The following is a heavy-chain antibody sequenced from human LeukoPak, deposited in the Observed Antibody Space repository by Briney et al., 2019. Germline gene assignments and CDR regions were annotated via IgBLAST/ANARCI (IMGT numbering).Heavy chain of an antibody. J-gene: IGHJ4*02. CDR1: GGSISSSSYY. CDR2: IYYSGST. CDR3: ARGRAAGPFNY. Sequence: SETLSLTCTVSGGSISSSSYYWGWIRQPPAKGLEWIGSIYYSGSTYYNPSLTSRVTISVDTSKNQFSLKLSSVTAADTAVYYCARGRAAGPFNYWGQGTLVTVSS. V-gene: IGHV4-39*01. D-gene: IGHD6-13*01.